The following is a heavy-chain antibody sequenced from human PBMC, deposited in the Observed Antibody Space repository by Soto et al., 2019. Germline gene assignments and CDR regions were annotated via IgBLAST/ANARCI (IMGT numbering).Heavy chain of an antibody. Sequence: QITLKESGPTRVKPTQTLTLTCTFSGFSLSTSGVGVGWVRQTPGKALEWLALIYWDDDKLYSPSLQTRLTITKATSKNQVVLTLTNMDPVDTATYYCVQSPLRGSKAWFDPWGPGTLVTVSS. CDR3: VQSPLRGSKAWFDP. D-gene: IGHD3-10*01. CDR2: IYWDDDK. CDR1: GFSLSTSGVG. J-gene: IGHJ5*02. V-gene: IGHV2-5*02.